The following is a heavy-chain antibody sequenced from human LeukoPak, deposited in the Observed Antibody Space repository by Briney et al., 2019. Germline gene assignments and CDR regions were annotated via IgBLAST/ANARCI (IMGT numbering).Heavy chain of an antibody. D-gene: IGHD2-2*01. V-gene: IGHV4-30-4*08. J-gene: IGHJ4*02. CDR1: GGSISSGHYY. CDR2: IHYSGST. CDR3: ARQLFTTSRHFDS. Sequence: SQTLSLTCTVSGGSISSGHYYWTWIRQPPGRGVEWIGYIHYSGSTYYNPTLKSRVTISVHTSKNQFSLKLSAVTAADTAVYYCARQLFTTSRHFDSWGQGTLVTVSS.